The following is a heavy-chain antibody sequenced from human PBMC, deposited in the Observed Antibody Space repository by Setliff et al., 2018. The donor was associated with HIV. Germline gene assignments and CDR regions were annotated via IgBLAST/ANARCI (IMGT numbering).Heavy chain of an antibody. CDR3: VRGIVGASVFNY. V-gene: IGHV3-30*02. CDR2: LRFDGSNK. J-gene: IGHJ4*02. CDR1: GFTFSNYG. Sequence: LSCAAFGFTFSNYGMHWVRQAPGKGLEWVAFLRFDGSNKSYGDSVKGRFTISRDNSKNTLYVQMNSLRAEDTAVYYCVRGIVGASVFNYWGQGTQVTVSS. D-gene: IGHD1-26*01.